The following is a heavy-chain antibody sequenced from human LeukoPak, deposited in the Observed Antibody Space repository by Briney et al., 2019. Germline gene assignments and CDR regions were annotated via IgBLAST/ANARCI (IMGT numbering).Heavy chain of an antibody. J-gene: IGHJ5*02. CDR1: GASISGHY. D-gene: IGHD3-22*01. V-gene: IGHV4-59*11. CDR2: VYSSGST. Sequence: SETLSLTCTVSGASISGHYWIWIRQPSGRGLEWIGYVYSSGSTNYNPSLKSRVTMSVDTSKNQFSLKLSSVTAADTAVYYCARDSSGYNWFDPWGQGTLVTVSS. CDR3: ARDSSGYNWFDP.